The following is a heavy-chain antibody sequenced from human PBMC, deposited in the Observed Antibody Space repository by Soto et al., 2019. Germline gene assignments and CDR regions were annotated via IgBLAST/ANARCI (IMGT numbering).Heavy chain of an antibody. V-gene: IGHV3-21*01. D-gene: IGHD6-19*01. J-gene: IGHJ6*02. CDR3: AREGSSGWSWGMDV. Sequence: PGGSLRLSCAASGFTFSSYSMNWVRQAPGKGLEWVSSISSSSSYIYYADSVKGRFTISRDNAKNSLYLQMNSLRVEDTAVYYCAREGSSGWSWGMDVWGQGTTVTVSS. CDR2: ISSSSSYI. CDR1: GFTFSSYS.